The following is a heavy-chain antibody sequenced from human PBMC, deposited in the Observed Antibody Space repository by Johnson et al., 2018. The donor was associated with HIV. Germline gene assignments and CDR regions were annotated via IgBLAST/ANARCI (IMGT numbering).Heavy chain of an antibody. D-gene: IGHD6-6*01. CDR1: GFTFSSYP. Sequence: QVQLVESGGGVVQPGRSLRLSCAASGFTFSSYPMHWVRQAPGKGLEWVAFISYDGSNKYYADSVKGRFTISRDNSKNTLYLQMNSLRAEDTAVYYCARDREQLVRYAFDIWGQGTMVTVSS. V-gene: IGHV3-30*04. J-gene: IGHJ3*02. CDR2: ISYDGSNK. CDR3: ARDREQLVRYAFDI.